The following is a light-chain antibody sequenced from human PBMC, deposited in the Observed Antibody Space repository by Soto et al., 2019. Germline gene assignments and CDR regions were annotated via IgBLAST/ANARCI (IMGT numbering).Light chain of an antibody. CDR2: EVS. J-gene: IGLJ2*01. CDR3: CSYAGRRGV. V-gene: IGLV2-23*02. Sequence: QSVLTQPASVSGSPGQSITISCTGTSSDVGSYNLVSWYQQHPGKAPKLMLYEVSKRPSGVSNRFPGSKSGNTASLTISGLQAEYEADYYCCSYAGRRGVFGGGTKLTVL. CDR1: SSDVGSYNL.